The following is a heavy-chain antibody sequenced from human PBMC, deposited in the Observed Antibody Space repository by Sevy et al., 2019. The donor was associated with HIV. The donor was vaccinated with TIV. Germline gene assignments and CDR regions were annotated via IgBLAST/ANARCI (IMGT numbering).Heavy chain of an antibody. CDR3: AKDSSTGITFVRGAYRARGDYFDY. D-gene: IGHD3-10*01. J-gene: IGHJ4*02. V-gene: IGHV3-30*18. Sequence: GGSLRLSCVTSGFTFRTSGMHWVRQSPGKGLEWVAIISYDEAHKNYADSVRGRFSISKDNSKNTLYLQMSSLKTEDTAVKYCAKDSSTGITFVRGAYRARGDYFDYWGQGTQVTVSS. CDR1: GFTFRTSG. CDR2: ISYDEAHK.